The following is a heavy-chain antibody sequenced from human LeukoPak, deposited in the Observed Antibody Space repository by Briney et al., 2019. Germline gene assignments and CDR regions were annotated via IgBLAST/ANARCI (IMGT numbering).Heavy chain of an antibody. CDR1: GGTFSSYA. Sequence: SVKVSCKASGGTFSSYAISWVRQAPGQGLEWMGGIIPIFGTANYAQKFQGRVTITTDESTSTADMELSSLRSEDTAVYYCARGDFWSGYRLRYYYYYMDVWGKGTTVTVSS. J-gene: IGHJ6*03. D-gene: IGHD3-3*01. CDR2: IIPIFGTA. V-gene: IGHV1-69*05. CDR3: ARGDFWSGYRLRYYYYYMDV.